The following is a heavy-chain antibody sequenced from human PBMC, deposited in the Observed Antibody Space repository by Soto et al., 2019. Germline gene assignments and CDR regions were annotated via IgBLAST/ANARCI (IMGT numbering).Heavy chain of an antibody. V-gene: IGHV3-48*02. D-gene: IGHD2-2*01. CDR2: ISPGGTTT. CDR3: STYADDHGDYHDH. CDR1: GLTFSRYS. J-gene: IGHJ4*02. Sequence: EVQLVESGGDLVQPGGSLRLSCEVSGLTFSRYSLNWVRQAPGKGLDWISYISPGGTTTYYADAVRGRFTVSRDDAKSSMFLQMNSLRDDDTAVYYCSTYADDHGDYHDHRGQGTLATVSS.